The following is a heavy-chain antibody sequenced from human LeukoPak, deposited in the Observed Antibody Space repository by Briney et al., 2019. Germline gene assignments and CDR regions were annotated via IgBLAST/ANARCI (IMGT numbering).Heavy chain of an antibody. V-gene: IGHV3-74*01. CDR3: ARGPSSNWSGLDF. D-gene: IGHD6-13*01. J-gene: IGHJ4*02. CDR1: GFSFSGHW. CDR2: ISPTGSTT. Sequence: GGSLRLSCAASGFSFSGHWMHWARQLPGKGRVWISRISPTGSTTSYADSVKGRFTVSRDNAKNTLYLQVNNLRAEDTAVYYCARGPSSNWSGLDFWGQGTLLTVSS.